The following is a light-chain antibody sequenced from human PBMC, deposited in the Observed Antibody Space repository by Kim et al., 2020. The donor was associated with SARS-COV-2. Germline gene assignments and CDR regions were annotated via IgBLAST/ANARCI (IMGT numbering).Light chain of an antibody. CDR3: HQYGSSPQK. CDR1: QSVSSSY. Sequence: EIVLTQSPGTLSLSPGERATLSCRASQSVSSSYLAWYQHKPGQAPSLLIYGASSRATGIPDRFSGSGSGTDFTLTISRLEPEDFAVYYCHQYGSSPQKFGQGTKVDIK. CDR2: GAS. J-gene: IGKJ1*01. V-gene: IGKV3-20*01.